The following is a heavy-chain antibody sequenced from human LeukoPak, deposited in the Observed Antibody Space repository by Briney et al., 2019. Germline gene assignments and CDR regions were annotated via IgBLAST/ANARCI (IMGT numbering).Heavy chain of an antibody. J-gene: IGHJ4*02. CDR1: GFTFTNAW. V-gene: IGHV3-15*01. CDR3: TTDPRNGYYFDY. CDR2: IKSNTDGGTA. D-gene: IGHD1-1*01. Sequence: GGSLRLSCAASGFTFTNAWMSWVRQAPGKGLEWVGRIKSNTDGGTADYAAPVKDRVTISRDDSKNTLYLQMNSLKTEGTAVYYCTTDPRNGYYFDYWGQGTLATVSS.